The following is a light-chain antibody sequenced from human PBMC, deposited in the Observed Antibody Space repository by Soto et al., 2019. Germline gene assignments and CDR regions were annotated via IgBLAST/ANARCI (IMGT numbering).Light chain of an antibody. V-gene: IGLV2-18*02. J-gene: IGLJ1*01. CDR2: DVT. Sequence: QSALTQPPSVSGSPGQSVAISCTGTSSDVGSSNGVSWYQQPPGAAPKLMIYDVTNRPSGVPDRFSGSKSGNTASLTISGLQAEDEADYYCSSYTSSSTYVFGTGTKVTVL. CDR1: SSDVGSSNG. CDR3: SSYTSSSTYV.